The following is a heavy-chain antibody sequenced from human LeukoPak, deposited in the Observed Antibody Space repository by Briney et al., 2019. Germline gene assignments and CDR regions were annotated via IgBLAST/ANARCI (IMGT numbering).Heavy chain of an antibody. Sequence: GGSLRLSCAASGFTANTNYMNWVRQTPGKGLEWVSFIYGDGTTYYADSVKGRFTISRDIYKNILYLQMNSLRAEDTAVYYCATSPGDYSGCSYYSDYWGQGTLVTVSS. J-gene: IGHJ4*02. CDR2: IYGDGTT. D-gene: IGHD2-15*01. CDR1: GFTANTNY. V-gene: IGHV3-66*01. CDR3: ATSPGDYSGCSYYSDY.